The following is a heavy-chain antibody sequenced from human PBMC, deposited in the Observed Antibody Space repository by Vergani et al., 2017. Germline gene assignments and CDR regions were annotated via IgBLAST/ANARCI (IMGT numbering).Heavy chain of an antibody. J-gene: IGHJ5*02. V-gene: IGHV3-33*01. CDR2: TWYDGNNK. CDR3: ARDVLLLYNRFDP. Sequence: QVQLVESGGGVVQPGRSLRLSCAASGFTLNQYGMHWVRQAPGKGLEWVAVTWYDGNNKQYADSVKGRFTISRDNSKSTMYLQMNSLRDEDTGVYYCARDVLLLYNRFDPWGQGTLVTVSS. D-gene: IGHD1-14*01. CDR1: GFTLNQYG.